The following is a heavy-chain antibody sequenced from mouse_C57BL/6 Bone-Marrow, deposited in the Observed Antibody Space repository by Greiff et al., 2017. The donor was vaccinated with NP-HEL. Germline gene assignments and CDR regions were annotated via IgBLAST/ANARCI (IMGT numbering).Heavy chain of an antibody. CDR2: INPGGGGT. J-gene: IGHJ4*01. Sequence: QVQLQQSGAELVRPGTSVKVSCKASGYAFTNYLIEWVKQRPGQGLEWIGVINPGGGGTNYNEKFKGKATLTADKSSSTAYMQLSSLTSEDSAVYFCARRDLGYGWVYCAMDYWDQGTSVTSSS. V-gene: IGHV1-54*01. CDR1: GYAFTNYL. CDR3: ARRDLGYGWVYCAMDY. D-gene: IGHD2-2*01.